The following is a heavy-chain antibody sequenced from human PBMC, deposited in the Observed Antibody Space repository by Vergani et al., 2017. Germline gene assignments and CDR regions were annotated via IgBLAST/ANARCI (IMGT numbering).Heavy chain of an antibody. CDR1: GGAFSSYA. D-gene: IGHD2-15*01. J-gene: IGHJ6*02. CDR2: IIPIIGTT. Sequence: QGQLVQSGAEVKKPGSSMKVSCKASGGAFSSYAINWVRQAPGQGLEWMGRIIPIIGTTSYAQKFQGRVTIAADEFSSTVFMELSSLTYEDAAVYYCARDVPVFCSGGRCYPGNDQYYAIEVWGQGTTVTVSS. CDR3: ARDVPVFCSGGRCYPGNDQYYAIEV. V-gene: IGHV1-69*11.